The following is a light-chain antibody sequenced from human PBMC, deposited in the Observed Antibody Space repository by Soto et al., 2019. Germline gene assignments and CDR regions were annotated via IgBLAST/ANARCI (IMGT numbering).Light chain of an antibody. CDR3: QQYDNSPPRYT. V-gene: IGKV3-20*01. CDR1: QSLNSNF. Sequence: EIVLTQSPGTLSLSPGESATLSCRASQSLNSNFLAWYQQKPGQAPRLLVYAASSSATGIPDRFSGSASGTVFTLTISRLEPEDFAVYYCQQYDNSPPRYTFGQGTKLEIK. CDR2: AAS. J-gene: IGKJ2*01.